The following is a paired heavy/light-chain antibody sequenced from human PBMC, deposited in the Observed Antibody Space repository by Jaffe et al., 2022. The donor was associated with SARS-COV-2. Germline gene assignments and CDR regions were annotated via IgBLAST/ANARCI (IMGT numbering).Light chain of an antibody. V-gene: IGLV2-8*01. CDR2: EVT. J-gene: IGLJ2*01. CDR1: STDVGGYNF. Sequence: QSALTQPPSASGSPGQSVTISCTGSSTDVGGYNFVSWYQQHPGKAPKLMIYEVTKRPSWVPDRFSGSKSGSTASLTVSGLQADDEADYYCSSYAGSNNLVFGGGTKLTVL. CDR3: SSYAGSNNLV.
Heavy chain of an antibody. CDR2: ISYEGSNK. J-gene: IGHJ4*02. D-gene: IGHD4-17*01. V-gene: IGHV3-30*18. CDR3: AKKSKMTTVTSWSLDY. Sequence: QVQLVESGGGVVQPGRSLRLSCAASGFTFSSYGMYWVRQAPGKGLEWVAVISYEGSNKDYEDSVKGRFTISRDNSKKTLYLQMNSLRVEDTAVYYCAKKSKMTTVTSWSLDYWGQGTLVTVSS. CDR1: GFTFSSYG.